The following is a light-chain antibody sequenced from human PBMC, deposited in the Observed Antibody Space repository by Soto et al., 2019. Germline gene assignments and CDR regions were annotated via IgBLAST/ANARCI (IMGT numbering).Light chain of an antibody. V-gene: IGKV1-6*01. J-gene: IGKJ1*01. CDR1: QDISTE. Sequence: AIQMTQSPSSLSVSVGDRVTITCRASQDISTELGWYQQKPGKAPRLLIYGAFSLQSGVPSRFSVSGSGTEFTLTISSLQPDDFATYYCLQDFKYPRTFGQGTKVEVK. CDR3: LQDFKYPRT. CDR2: GAF.